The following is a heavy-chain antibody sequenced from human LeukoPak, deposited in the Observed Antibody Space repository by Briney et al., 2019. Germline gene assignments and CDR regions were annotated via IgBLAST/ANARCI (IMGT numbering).Heavy chain of an antibody. CDR3: ARGSSTWYTGPNWFDP. J-gene: IGHJ5*02. CDR2: IYHSGRT. V-gene: IGHV4-30-2*01. CDR1: GGSISSGDYS. Sequence: PSETLSLTCAVSGGSISSGDYSWSWIRQPPGKGLEWIGYIYHSGRTYYNPSLKSRVTISVDRSKNQFSLTLSSVTAADTAVYFCARGSSTWYTGPNWFDPWGQGTLVTVSS. D-gene: IGHD6-13*01.